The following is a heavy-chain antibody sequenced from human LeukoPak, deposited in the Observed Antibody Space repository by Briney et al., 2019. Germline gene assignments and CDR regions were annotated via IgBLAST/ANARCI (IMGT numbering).Heavy chain of an antibody. CDR3: ARDITISGSSPNWSDP. CDR1: GFTFSSYS. J-gene: IGHJ5*02. CDR2: ISSSSSYI. Sequence: GGSLRLSCAASGFTFSSYSMNWVRQAPGKGLEWVSSISSSSSYIYYADSVKGRFTISRDNAKNSLYLQMNSLRAEDTAVYYCARDITISGSSPNWSDPWGQGTLVTVSS. D-gene: IGHD3-3*01. V-gene: IGHV3-21*01.